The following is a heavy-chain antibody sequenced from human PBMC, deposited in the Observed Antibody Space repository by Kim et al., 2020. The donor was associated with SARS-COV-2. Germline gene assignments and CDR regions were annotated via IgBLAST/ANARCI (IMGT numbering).Heavy chain of an antibody. D-gene: IGHD3-10*01. CDR3: ARASLYYYGSGSIWGDV. CDR2: INHSGST. V-gene: IGHV4-34*01. J-gene: IGHJ6*02. CDR1: GGSFSGYY. Sequence: SETLSLTCAVYGGSFSGYYWSWIRQPPGKGLEWIGEINHSGSTNYNPSLKSRVTISVDTSKNQFSLKLSSVTAADTAVYYCARASLYYYGSGSIWGDVWGQGTTVTVSS.